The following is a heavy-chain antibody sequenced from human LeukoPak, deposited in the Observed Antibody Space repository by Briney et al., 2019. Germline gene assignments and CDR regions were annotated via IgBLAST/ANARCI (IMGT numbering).Heavy chain of an antibody. J-gene: IGHJ4*02. D-gene: IGHD5-18*01. V-gene: IGHV4-59*01. CDR3: ARGGSYGYY. CDR2: VYYSGGT. CDR1: GDSISGYY. Sequence: SETLPLTCTVSGDSISGYYWSWIRQPPGKGLEWIGNVYYSGGTNYNPSLKSRLTISVDTSTNQFSLKLSSVTAADTAVYYCARGGSYGYYWGQGTLVTVSS.